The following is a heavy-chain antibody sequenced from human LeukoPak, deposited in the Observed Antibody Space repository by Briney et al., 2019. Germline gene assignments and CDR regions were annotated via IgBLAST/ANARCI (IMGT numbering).Heavy chain of an antibody. D-gene: IGHD3-22*01. CDR1: GFSFSSYA. Sequence: GGSLRLSCAASGFSFSSYAMSWVRQAPGKGLEWVSTISGNGYDTYYLDSVKGRFTISRDNSNNLLYLRTNSLRAEDTAVYFCAKDPRSMIQALDIWGQGTMVTVSS. CDR2: ISGNGYDT. CDR3: AKDPRSMIQALDI. J-gene: IGHJ3*02. V-gene: IGHV3-23*01.